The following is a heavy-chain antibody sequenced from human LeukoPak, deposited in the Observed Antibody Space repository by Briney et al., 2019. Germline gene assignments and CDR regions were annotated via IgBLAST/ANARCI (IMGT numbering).Heavy chain of an antibody. CDR1: GFTFSSYG. J-gene: IGHJ3*02. V-gene: IGHV3-23*01. CDR3: ARDSLDSSGWYHDAFDI. Sequence: GGSLRLSCAASGFTFSSYGMNWVRQAPGKGLEWVSIISGSSGSTHYADSVKGRFTISRDNSKNTLYLQMNSLRAEDTAVYYCARDSLDSSGWYHDAFDIWGQGTMVTVSS. D-gene: IGHD6-19*01. CDR2: ISGSSGST.